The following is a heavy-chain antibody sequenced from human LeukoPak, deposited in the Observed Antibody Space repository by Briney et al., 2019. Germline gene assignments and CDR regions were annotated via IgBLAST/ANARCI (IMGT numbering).Heavy chain of an antibody. V-gene: IGHV3-21*01. CDR3: TKNSGTFCE. CDR1: GFTFNTYT. Sequence: GGSLTLPCAASGFTFNTYTMNWARHAPEKGLECVSSISSDHYYIFYADSVKGRFTISRDNAKNSVFLQMNSLRAEDSALYYCTKNSGTFCERGKGTLVTVAS. J-gene: IGHJ4*02. D-gene: IGHD6-13*01. CDR2: ISSDHYYI.